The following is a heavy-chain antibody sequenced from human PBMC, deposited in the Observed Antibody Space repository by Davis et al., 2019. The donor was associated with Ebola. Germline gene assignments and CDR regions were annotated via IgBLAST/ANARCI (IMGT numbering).Heavy chain of an antibody. CDR2: INHSGST. J-gene: IGHJ6*02. CDR3: ARDHPKYYYYYYGMDV. Sequence: MPSETLSLTCAVYGGSFSGYYWSWIRQPPGKGLEWIGEINHSGSTNYNPSLKSRVTISVDTSKNQFSQKLSSVTAADTAVYYCARDHPKYYYYYYGMDVWGQGTTVTVSS. CDR1: GGSFSGYY. V-gene: IGHV4-34*01.